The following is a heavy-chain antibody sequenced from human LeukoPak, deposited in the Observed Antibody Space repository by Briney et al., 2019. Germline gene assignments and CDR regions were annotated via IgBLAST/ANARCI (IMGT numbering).Heavy chain of an antibody. V-gene: IGHV3-21*01. CDR3: ARGRGSYGPYHFDQ. CDR2: ISSSSSYI. D-gene: IGHD5-18*01. CDR1: GFTFSNYS. Sequence: GGSLRLSCAASGFTFSNYSMNWVRQAPGKGLEWVLSISSSSSYIYYADSVKGRFTISRDNAKNSLYLQMNSLRAEDTAVYYCARGRGSYGPYHFDQWGQGNLVSVSS. J-gene: IGHJ4*02.